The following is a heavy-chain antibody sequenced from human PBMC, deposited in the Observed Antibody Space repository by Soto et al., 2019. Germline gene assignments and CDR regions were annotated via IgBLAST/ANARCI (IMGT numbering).Heavy chain of an antibody. V-gene: IGHV3-48*02. Sequence: GGSLRLSCVGSGFTFSTYSMNWVRQAPGKGLEWIAFISSSGSTITYADSAKGRFTISRENAKNSVYLQMNSLRDEDTALYYCAKLPLLRVVDNWFAPWGQGTQVTVS. D-gene: IGHD2-21*01. CDR2: ISSSGSTI. CDR3: AKLPLLRVVDNWFAP. CDR1: GFTFSTYS. J-gene: IGHJ5*02.